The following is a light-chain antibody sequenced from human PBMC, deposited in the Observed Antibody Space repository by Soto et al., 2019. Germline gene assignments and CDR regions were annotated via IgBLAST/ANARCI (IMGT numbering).Light chain of an antibody. CDR1: QDISSS. CDR3: QQGNSFPLT. V-gene: IGKV1-12*01. CDR2: SAS. J-gene: IGKJ4*01. Sequence: DIQMTQSPSSVSASVGDRVTITCRASQDISSSLAWFQQKPGEAPRLLIYSASSLHSGVPSRFSGSGSRTEFTLTISSLQPEDFATYYCQQGNSFPLTFGGGTKVEIK.